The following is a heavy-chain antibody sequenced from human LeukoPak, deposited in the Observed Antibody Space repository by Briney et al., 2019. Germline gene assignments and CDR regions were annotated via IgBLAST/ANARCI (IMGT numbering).Heavy chain of an antibody. CDR3: ASYGSGSYYPPHFLDY. Sequence: SETLSLTCTVSGGSISTSSYYWGWIRQPPGKGLEWIGSIYYSGSTYYNPSLKSRVTISVDTSKNQFSLKLSSVTAADTAVYYCASYGSGSYYPPHFLDYWGQGTLVTVSS. CDR2: IYYSGST. CDR1: GGSISTSSYY. D-gene: IGHD3-10*01. V-gene: IGHV4-39*01. J-gene: IGHJ4*02.